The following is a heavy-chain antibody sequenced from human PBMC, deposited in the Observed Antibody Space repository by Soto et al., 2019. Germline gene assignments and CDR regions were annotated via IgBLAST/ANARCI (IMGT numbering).Heavy chain of an antibody. D-gene: IGHD6-19*01. CDR1: GFTFSSFT. CDR3: ARSGSSGSRRYRLGSNDACDV. CDR2: IGSSGITR. V-gene: IGHV3-48*02. J-gene: IGHJ3*01. Sequence: EVQLVESGGGLVQPGGSLRLSCAGSGFTFSSFTMNWVRQAPGKGLECVSYIGSSGITRYHADSVKGRFTVSRDNARNSLYLPMNRLRDEDTALYYCARSGSSGSRRYRLGSNDACDVWGEGTMGT.